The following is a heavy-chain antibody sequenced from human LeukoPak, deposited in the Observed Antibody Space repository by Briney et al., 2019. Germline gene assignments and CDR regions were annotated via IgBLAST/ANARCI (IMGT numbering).Heavy chain of an antibody. Sequence: GESLKISCKGGGYSFTNYWIVWVRQMPGKGLEWMGVIYYDDSETQYSPSFQGQVTISADKSISTAYLQWSSLKASDTAMYYCARLGRTGPFPLAEFDPWGQGTLVTVSS. V-gene: IGHV5-51*01. CDR2: IYYDDSET. CDR3: ARLGRTGPFPLAEFDP. D-gene: IGHD1-1*01. J-gene: IGHJ5*02. CDR1: GYSFTNYW.